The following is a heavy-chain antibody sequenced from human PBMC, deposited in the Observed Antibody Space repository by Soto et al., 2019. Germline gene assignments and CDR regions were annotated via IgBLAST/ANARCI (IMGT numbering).Heavy chain of an antibody. Sequence: ASVKVSCKASGYTFTGYYMHWVRQAPGQGLEWMGWINPNSGGTNYAQKFQGWVTMTRDTSIITAYMELSRLRSDDTAVYYCARPTHARVRGVIGAFDIWGQGTMVTVSS. J-gene: IGHJ3*02. CDR3: ARPTHARVRGVIGAFDI. CDR2: INPNSGGT. D-gene: IGHD3-10*01. V-gene: IGHV1-2*04. CDR1: GYTFTGYY.